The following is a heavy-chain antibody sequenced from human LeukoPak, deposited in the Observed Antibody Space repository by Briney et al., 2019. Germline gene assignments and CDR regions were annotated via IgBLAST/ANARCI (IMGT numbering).Heavy chain of an antibody. J-gene: IGHJ6*03. Sequence: ASVKVSCKASGGTFSSYAISWVRQAPGQGLEWMGWMNPNSGNTGYAQKFQGRVTITRNTSISTAYMELSSLRSEDTAVYYCAGSMVVGSSSFRGYYYYYMDVWGKGTTVTVSS. CDR2: MNPNSGNT. CDR3: AGSMVVGSSSFRGYYYYYMDV. D-gene: IGHD6-6*01. CDR1: GGTFSSYA. V-gene: IGHV1-8*03.